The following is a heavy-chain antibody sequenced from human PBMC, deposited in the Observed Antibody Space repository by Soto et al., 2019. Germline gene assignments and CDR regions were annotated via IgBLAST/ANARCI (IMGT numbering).Heavy chain of an antibody. D-gene: IGHD1-26*01. CDR1: GFTFSSYA. CDR3: AKSSGSYWRPFDY. CDR2: ISGSGGST. J-gene: IGHJ4*02. Sequence: GGSLRLSCAASGFTFSSYAMSWVRQAPGKGLEWVSAISGSGGSTYYADSVKGRFTTSRDNSKNTLYLQMNSLRAEDTAVYYCAKSSGSYWRPFDYWGQGALVTVSS. V-gene: IGHV3-23*01.